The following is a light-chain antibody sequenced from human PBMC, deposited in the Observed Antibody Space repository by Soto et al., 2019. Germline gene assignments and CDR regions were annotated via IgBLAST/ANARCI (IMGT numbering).Light chain of an antibody. CDR2: DAS. Sequence: EIVLTQSPATLSLSPGERATLSCRASQRVSSYLAWYQQKPGQAPRLLIYDASNRATGIPARFSGSGSGTEFTLTISSLEPEDCAVYYCQQRSNWPPYTFGQGTKLEIK. V-gene: IGKV3-11*01. J-gene: IGKJ2*01. CDR1: QRVSSY. CDR3: QQRSNWPPYT.